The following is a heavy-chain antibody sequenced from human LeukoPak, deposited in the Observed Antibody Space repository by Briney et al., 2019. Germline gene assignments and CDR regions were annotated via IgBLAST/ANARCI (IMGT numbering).Heavy chain of an antibody. CDR1: GYNFTSYW. J-gene: IGHJ4*02. CDR2: IYPGDSDT. D-gene: IGHD2-2*01. V-gene: IGHV5-51*01. Sequence: GASLQISCKGSGYNFTSYWIGWVRHLSGKGLEWIGIIYPGDSDTRYSPSFQGQVTISADKSISTAYLQWSILKASDTAMYYCARRGSRTSWPFDYWGQGTLVTVSS. CDR3: ARRGSRTSWPFDY.